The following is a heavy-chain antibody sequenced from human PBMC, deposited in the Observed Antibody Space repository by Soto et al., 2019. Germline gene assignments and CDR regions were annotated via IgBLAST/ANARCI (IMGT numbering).Heavy chain of an antibody. V-gene: IGHV1-18*01. CDR3: ARAGQYYDASGYAN. Sequence: QVKLVQSGTEVKKPGASIKVSCKASGYSFATSGMSWVRQAPGQGLAWMGWISAYNGNTNYDQNLQDRVTRTTDTSTNTAYWEVRNLRSDDTAVYYCARAGQYYDASGYANWGQGTLVTVSS. CDR1: GYSFATSG. CDR2: ISAYNGNT. J-gene: IGHJ4*02. D-gene: IGHD3-22*01.